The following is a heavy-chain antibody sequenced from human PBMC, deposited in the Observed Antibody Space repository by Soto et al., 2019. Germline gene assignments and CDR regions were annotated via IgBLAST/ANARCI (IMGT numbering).Heavy chain of an antibody. CDR2: ISSSSSYI. CDR3: ARFVISRYYYYGMDV. D-gene: IGHD2-21*01. J-gene: IGHJ6*02. Sequence: GGSLRLSCAASGFTFSSYSMNWVRQAPGKGLEWVSSISSSSSYIYYADSVKGRFTISRDNAKNSLYLQMNSLRAEDTAVYYCARFVISRYYYYGMDVWGQGTTVTVSS. V-gene: IGHV3-21*01. CDR1: GFTFSSYS.